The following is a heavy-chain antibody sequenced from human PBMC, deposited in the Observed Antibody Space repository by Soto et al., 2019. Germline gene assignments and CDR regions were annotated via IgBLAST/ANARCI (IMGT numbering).Heavy chain of an antibody. V-gene: IGHV1-46*01. D-gene: IGHD3-3*01. J-gene: IGHJ4*02. CDR1: GYTFTSYY. Sequence: QVQLVQSGAEVKKPGASVKVSCKASGYTFTSYYMHWVRQAPGQGLEWMGIINPSGGSTSYAKKFQGRVTMTRDTSTSTVYMELSSLRSEDTAVYYCARKFWSGYFDYWGQGTLVTVSS. CDR3: ARKFWSGYFDY. CDR2: INPSGGST.